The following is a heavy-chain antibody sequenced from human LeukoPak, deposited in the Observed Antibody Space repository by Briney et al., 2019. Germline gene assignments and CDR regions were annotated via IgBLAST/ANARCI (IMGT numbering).Heavy chain of an antibody. CDR3: ARGETYYDFWSGYYTVSQNAFDI. J-gene: IGHJ3*02. V-gene: IGHV1-46*01. CDR2: INPSGGST. Sequence: EASVKVSCKASVYTFTSYYMHGVRQAPGQGLEWVGIINPSGGSTSYAQKFRGRVTMTRDMSTSTDYMELSSLRSEDTAVYYRARGETYYDFWSGYYTVSQNAFDIWGQGTMVTVSS. CDR1: VYTFTSYY. D-gene: IGHD3-3*01.